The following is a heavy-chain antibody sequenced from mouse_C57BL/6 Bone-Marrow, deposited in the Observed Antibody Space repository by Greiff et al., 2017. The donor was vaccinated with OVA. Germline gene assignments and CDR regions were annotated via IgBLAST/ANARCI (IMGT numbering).Heavy chain of an antibody. Sequence: VQLQQSGPELVKPGASVKISCKASGYTFTDYYMNWVKQSHGKSLEWIGDINPNNGGTSYNQKFKGKATLTVDKSSSTAYMELRSLTSEDSAVYYCAKGVDGYYRYYAMDYWGQGTSVTVSS. CDR3: AKGVDGYYRYYAMDY. J-gene: IGHJ4*01. D-gene: IGHD2-3*01. CDR1: GYTFTDYY. CDR2: INPNNGGT. V-gene: IGHV1-26*01.